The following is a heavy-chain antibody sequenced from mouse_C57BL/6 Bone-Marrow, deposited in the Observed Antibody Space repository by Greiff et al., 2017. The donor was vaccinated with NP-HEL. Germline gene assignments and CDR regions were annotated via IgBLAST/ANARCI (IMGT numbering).Heavy chain of an antibody. CDR2: IFPRSGTP. CDR1: GYTFTSYG. CDR3: ARSRISFDV. V-gene: IGHV1-81*01. Sequence: VMLVESGAELARPGASVKLSCKASGYTFTSYGISWVKQRTGQGLEWIGEIFPRSGTPYYNELFKGKATLTADKSSSTAYMELHSLTSEDSAVYFCARSRISFDVWGTGTTVTVSS. D-gene: IGHD1-2*01. J-gene: IGHJ1*03.